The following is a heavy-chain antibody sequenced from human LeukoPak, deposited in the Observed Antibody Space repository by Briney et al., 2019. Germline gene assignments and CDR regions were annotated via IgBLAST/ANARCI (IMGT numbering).Heavy chain of an antibody. Sequence: NPGGSLRLSCAASGFTFSDYYMSWIRQAPGKGLEWVSYISSSGSTIYYADSVKGRFTISRDNAKNSLYLQMNSLRAEGTAVYYCARIPGLAHLFDYWGQGTLVTVSS. J-gene: IGHJ4*02. V-gene: IGHV3-11*01. D-gene: IGHD2-21*01. CDR1: GFTFSDYY. CDR3: ARIPGLAHLFDY. CDR2: ISSSGSTI.